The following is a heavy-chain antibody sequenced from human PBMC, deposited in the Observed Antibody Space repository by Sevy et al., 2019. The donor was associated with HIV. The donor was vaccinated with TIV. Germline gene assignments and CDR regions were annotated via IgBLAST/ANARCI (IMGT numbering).Heavy chain of an antibody. V-gene: IGHV4-38-2*01. CDR3: ARGPNYYDSSDPLYYFDY. D-gene: IGHD3-22*01. Sequence: SETLSLTCAVSGFSISSGYYSGWIRQPPGKGLEWIGSIYHSGSTYYNPSLRSRVTISVDTSKEQFSLNLNSVTAADTAVYYCARGPNYYDSSDPLYYFDYWGQGALVTVSS. J-gene: IGHJ4*02. CDR2: IYHSGST. CDR1: GFSISSGYY.